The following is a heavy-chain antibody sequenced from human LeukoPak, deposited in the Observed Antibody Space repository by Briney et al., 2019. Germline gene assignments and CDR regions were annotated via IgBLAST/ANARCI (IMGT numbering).Heavy chain of an antibody. CDR3: ARGYDY. V-gene: IGHV4-39*01. D-gene: IGHD3-22*01. CDR2: INYSGST. Sequence: KPSETLSLTCTVSGGSIIGSTSYWRWIRQPPGKGLDWIGIINYSGSTYYNPSLRSRVTISVDTSKNQFSLKLNSVTASDTAVYYCARGYDYWGQGTLVTVSS. J-gene: IGHJ4*02. CDR1: GGSIIGSTSY.